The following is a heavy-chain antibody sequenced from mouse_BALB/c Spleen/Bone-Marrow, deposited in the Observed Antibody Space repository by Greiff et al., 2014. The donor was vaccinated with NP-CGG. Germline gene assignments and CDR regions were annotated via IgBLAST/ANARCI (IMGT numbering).Heavy chain of an antibody. Sequence: QVQLKESGAELVKPGASVKLSCKASGYTFTSYYMYWVKQRPGQGLEWIGEINPNNDGTNFNEKFKSKATLTVDKSSSTAYMQLSSLTSEDSAVYYCARAAYDPYAMDYWGRGTSVTVSS. CDR3: ARAAYDPYAMDY. J-gene: IGHJ4*01. V-gene: IGHV1S81*02. CDR2: INPNNDGT. CDR1: GYTFTSYY. D-gene: IGHD2-3*01.